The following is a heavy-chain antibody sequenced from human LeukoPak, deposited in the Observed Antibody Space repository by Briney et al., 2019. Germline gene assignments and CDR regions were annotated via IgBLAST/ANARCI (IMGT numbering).Heavy chain of an antibody. D-gene: IGHD4-17*01. J-gene: IGHJ4*02. CDR3: ARDLGDYGRGFDY. CDR2: IYYSEST. V-gene: IGHV4-61*01. CDR1: GGSVSSGSYY. Sequence: KPSETLSLTCTVSGGSVSSGSYYWSWIRQPPGKGLEWIGYIYYSESTNYNPSLKSRVTISVDTSKNQFSLKLSSVTAADTAVYYCARDLGDYGRGFDYWGQGTLVTVSS.